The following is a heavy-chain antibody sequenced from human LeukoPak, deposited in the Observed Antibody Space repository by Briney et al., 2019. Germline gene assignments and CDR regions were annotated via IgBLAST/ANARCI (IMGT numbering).Heavy chain of an antibody. CDR1: GCTFPSYF. D-gene: IGHD6-6*01. CDR3: ARTAARRFDY. V-gene: IGHV1-46*01. CDR2: INPTGGST. J-gene: IGHJ4*02. Sequence: ASVKVSCRASGCTFPSYFMHWVRQAPGQGLEWMGIINPTGGSTTYAQKFQGRVTMTRDTSTSTVYMELSSLRSDDTAVYYCARTAARRFDYWSQGTLVTVSS.